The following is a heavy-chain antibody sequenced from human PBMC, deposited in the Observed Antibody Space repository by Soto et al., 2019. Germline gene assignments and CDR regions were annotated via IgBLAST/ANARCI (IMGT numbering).Heavy chain of an antibody. CDR1: GYTFTSYT. V-gene: IGHV1-3*01. Sequence: ASVKVSCKASGYTFTSYTIHWVRQAPGQRLEWMGWINAGNGNTKYSQKFQGRVTITRDTSASTAYMELSSLRSEDTAVYYCARDSTYYYSGMDVWGQGTTVIVSS. CDR3: ARDSTYYYSGMDV. CDR2: INAGNGNT. J-gene: IGHJ6*02.